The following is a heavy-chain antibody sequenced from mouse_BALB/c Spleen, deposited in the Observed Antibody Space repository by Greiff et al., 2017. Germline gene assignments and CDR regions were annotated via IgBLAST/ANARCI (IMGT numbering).Heavy chain of an antibody. V-gene: IGHV14-3*02. CDR3: ARYDYDRGWFAY. Sequence: EVQLQQSGAELVKPGASVKLSCTASGFNIKDTYMHWVKQRPEQGLEWIGRIDPANGNTKYDPKFQGKATITADTSSNTAYLQLSSLTSEDTAVYYCARYDYDRGWFAYWGQGTLVTVSA. CDR1: GFNIKDTY. D-gene: IGHD2-4*01. CDR2: IDPANGNT. J-gene: IGHJ3*01.